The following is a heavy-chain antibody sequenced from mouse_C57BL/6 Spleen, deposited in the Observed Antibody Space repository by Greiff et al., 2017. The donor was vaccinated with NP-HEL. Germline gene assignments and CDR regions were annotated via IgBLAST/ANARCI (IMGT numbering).Heavy chain of an antibody. V-gene: IGHV1-74*01. CDR2: IHPSDSDT. J-gene: IGHJ2*01. CDR3: AFLLPARGVDY. CDR1: GYTFTSYW. Sequence: QVKLQQPGAELVKPGASVKVSCKASGYTFTSYWMHWVKQRPGQGLEWIGRIHPSDSDTNYNQKFKGKAKLTVEKSSSTAYMQLSSLTSEDSAVYYCAFLLPARGVDYWGQGTTLTVSS. D-gene: IGHD1-1*01.